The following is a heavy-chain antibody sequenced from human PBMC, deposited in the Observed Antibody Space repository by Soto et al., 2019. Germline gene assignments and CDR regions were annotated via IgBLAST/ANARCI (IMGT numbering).Heavy chain of an antibody. CDR1: GGSITGAYY. CDR3: ARVRDSFGLDV. D-gene: IGHD2-15*01. CDR2: IHYRGST. V-gene: IGHV4-31*03. Sequence: SETLSLTCRLSGGSITGAYYWNWIRQHPGKGLEWIGSIHYRGSTYYNPSLKTRITISLDRSNNEFSLNLSSVTAADTAVYYCARVRDSFGLDVWGQGTTVTVSS. J-gene: IGHJ6*02.